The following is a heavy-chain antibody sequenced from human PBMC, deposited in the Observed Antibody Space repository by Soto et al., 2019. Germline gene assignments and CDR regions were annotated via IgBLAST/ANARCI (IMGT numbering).Heavy chain of an antibody. J-gene: IGHJ6*02. V-gene: IGHV1-3*01. CDR1: GYTFTSYA. D-gene: IGHD2-2*01. Sequence: ASVKVSCKASGYTFTSYAMHWVRQAPGQRLEWMGWINAGNGNTKYSQKFQGRVTITRDTSASTAYMELSSLRSEDTAVYYCARERWDIVVVPAATLYYYGMDVWGQGTTVTVSS. CDR2: INAGNGNT. CDR3: ARERWDIVVVPAATLYYYGMDV.